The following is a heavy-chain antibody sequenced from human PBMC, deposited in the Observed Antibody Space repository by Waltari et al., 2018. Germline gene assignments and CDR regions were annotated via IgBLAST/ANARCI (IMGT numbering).Heavy chain of an antibody. V-gene: IGHV4-38-2*02. Sequence: QEQLQESGPTLVKPSHTLSLTCTVSGYSLSSGHYRGWRWQSPGEGLEWIGSIYHSGRTYYNPSLKSRVSISVDTSKNQFSLKLSSVTAADTAVYYCARGADSSGYSGWFDPWGQGTLVTVSS. D-gene: IGHD3-22*01. CDR2: IYHSGRT. CDR1: GYSLSSGHY. J-gene: IGHJ5*02. CDR3: ARGADSSGYSGWFDP.